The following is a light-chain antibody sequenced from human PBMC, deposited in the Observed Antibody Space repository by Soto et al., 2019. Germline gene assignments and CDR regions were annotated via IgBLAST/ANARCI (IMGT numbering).Light chain of an antibody. V-gene: IGLV1-40*01. CDR1: SSNIGAGYE. Sequence: QSVLTQPPSVSEAPRQRVTISCPGSSSNIGAGYEAHWYQQVPGTAPKLLIYENNNRPSGVTDRFSGSKSGTSASLAITGLQAEDEAEYDCQSYDSSLSGYVFGTGTKVTVL. CDR3: QSYDSSLSGYV. J-gene: IGLJ1*01. CDR2: ENN.